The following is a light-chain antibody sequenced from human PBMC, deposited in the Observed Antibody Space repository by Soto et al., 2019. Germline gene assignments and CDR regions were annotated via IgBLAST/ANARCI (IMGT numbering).Light chain of an antibody. J-gene: IGLJ1*01. Sequence: QSALTQPASVSGSPGQSITFSCTGTSSDVGGHSYVSWYQQRPGKAPRLMIYEVTKRPSGISNRFSASKSGNTASLTISGLQAEDEAAYYCSSYTSSSNYVLGNGTKVTVL. V-gene: IGLV2-14*01. CDR3: SSYTSSSNYV. CDR2: EVT. CDR1: SSDVGGHSY.